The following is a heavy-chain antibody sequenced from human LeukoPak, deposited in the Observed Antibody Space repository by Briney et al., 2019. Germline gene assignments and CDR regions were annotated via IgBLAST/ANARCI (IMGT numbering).Heavy chain of an antibody. D-gene: IGHD3-3*01. V-gene: IGHV4-39*07. J-gene: IGHJ4*02. CDR3: ARDGGNYDFWSGYYTQYYFDY. CDR2: INHSGST. Sequence: SETLSLTCAVSGASISGSGYYLGWIRQPPGKGLEWIGEINHSGSTNYNPSLKSRVTISVDTSKNQFSLKLSSVTAADTAVYYCARDGGNYDFWSGYYTQYYFDYWGQGTLVTVSS. CDR1: GASISGSGYY.